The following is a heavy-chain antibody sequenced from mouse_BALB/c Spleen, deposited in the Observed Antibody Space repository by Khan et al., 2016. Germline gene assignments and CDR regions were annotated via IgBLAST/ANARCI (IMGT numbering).Heavy chain of an antibody. Sequence: EVQLQESGPGLVKPSQSLSLTCSVTGYSITSGYYWNWIRQFPGNKLEWMGYISYDGTNYYNPSLKNRISITRDTSKNQFFLQLTSVTSEDTATYYCARDEVTGTFAYWGQATLVTVSA. J-gene: IGHJ3*01. CDR2: ISYDGTN. CDR3: ARDEVTGTFAY. CDR1: GYSITSGYY. D-gene: IGHD4-1*01. V-gene: IGHV3-6*02.